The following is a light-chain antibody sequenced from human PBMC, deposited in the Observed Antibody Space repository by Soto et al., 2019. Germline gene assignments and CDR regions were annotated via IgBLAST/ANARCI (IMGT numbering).Light chain of an antibody. J-gene: IGLJ1*01. CDR2: DVS. Sequence: QSVLTQPASVSGSPGQSITISCTGTSSDVGDYNYVSWYQQHPGKAPKLMIFDVSNRPSGVSNRFSGSKSGNTASLTISGLQAEDEADYYCSSYTRSSPRVFGTGTKLTVL. CDR3: SSYTRSSPRV. V-gene: IGLV2-14*01. CDR1: SSDVGDYNY.